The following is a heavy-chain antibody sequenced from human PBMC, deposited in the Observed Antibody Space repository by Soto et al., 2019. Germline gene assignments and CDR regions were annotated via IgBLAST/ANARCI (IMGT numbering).Heavy chain of an antibody. CDR3: ASWITGTTFPPYFDY. D-gene: IGHD1-7*01. CDR2: IYYSGST. Sequence: SETLSLTCTVSGGSISSGDYYWSWIRQPPGKGLEWIGYIYYSGSTYYNPSLKSRVTISVDTSKNQFSLKLSSVTAADTAVYYCASWITGTTFPPYFDYWGQGTLVTVSS. CDR1: GGSISSGDYY. J-gene: IGHJ4*02. V-gene: IGHV4-30-4*01.